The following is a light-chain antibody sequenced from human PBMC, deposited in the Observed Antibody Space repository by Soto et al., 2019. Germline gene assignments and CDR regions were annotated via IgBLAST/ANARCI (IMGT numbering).Light chain of an antibody. V-gene: IGKV1-33*01. CDR3: QQYDNLPFT. CDR1: QDITNY. J-gene: IGKJ3*01. CDR2: DAS. Sequence: DIQMTQSPSSLSASVRDRVTITCQASQDITNYLNWYQQKPGKAPKLLICDASNLEPGAPSRFSGSGSGTDFTFTISSLQPEDIATYYCQQYDNLPFTFGPGTKVDIK.